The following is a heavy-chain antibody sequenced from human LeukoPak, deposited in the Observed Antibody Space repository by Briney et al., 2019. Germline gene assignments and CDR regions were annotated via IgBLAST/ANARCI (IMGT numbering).Heavy chain of an antibody. V-gene: IGHV1-46*01. J-gene: IGHJ4*02. CDR3: ARAVGRVYNFDH. CDR1: GYTFTNYY. D-gene: IGHD5/OR15-5a*01. Sequence: ASVKVSCKASGYTFTNYYVHWVRQAPGQGLEWMGIINPSTGSATYAPKFQGRVAMTRDTSTTTVYMEISILRPDDTAVYYCARAVGRVYNFDHWGQGTLVPVSS. CDR2: INPSTGSA.